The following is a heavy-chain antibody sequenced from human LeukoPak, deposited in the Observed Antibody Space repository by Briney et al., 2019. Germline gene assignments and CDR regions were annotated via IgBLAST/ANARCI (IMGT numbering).Heavy chain of an antibody. J-gene: IGHJ4*02. D-gene: IGHD3-22*01. CDR1: GGSFSGYY. Sequence: PSETLSLTCAVYGGSFSGYYWSWIRQPPGKGLEWIGEINHSGSTNYSPSLKSRVTISVDTSKNQFSLKLSSVTAADTAVYYCASDRYYYDSSGYYYWGQGTLVTVSS. CDR3: ASDRYYYDSSGYYY. V-gene: IGHV4-34*01. CDR2: INHSGST.